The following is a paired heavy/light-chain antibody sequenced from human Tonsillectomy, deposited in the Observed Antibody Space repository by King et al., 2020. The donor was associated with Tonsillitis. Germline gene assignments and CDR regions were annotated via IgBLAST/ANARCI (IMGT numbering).Heavy chain of an antibody. D-gene: IGHD7-27*01. J-gene: IGHJ4*02. V-gene: IGHV1-18*01. CDR3: ARDLESAPHWGSHVLDY. Sequence: QVQLVQSGAEVKKPGASVKVSCRASGYTFNTYAFSWVRQAPGQGLEWMGWISTKYSDTSYAQKFQGRLTLTTDKSTRTTYMELKSLTSDDTAVYYCARDLESAPHWGSHVLDYWGQGSLVTVSS. CDR1: GYTFNTYA. CDR2: ISTKYSDT.
Light chain of an antibody. CDR1: DSNIGAGYD. CDR2: SNT. J-gene: IGLJ3*02. Sequence: QSVLTQPPSVSGAPGQRVTISCTGSDSNIGAGYDVHWFQQLPGTAPKLLIYSNTNRPSGVPDRFSGSKSGTSASLAITGLQAEDEADYYCLSFDKTGSGSGVFGGGTKLTVL. V-gene: IGLV1-40*01. CDR3: LSFDKTGSGSGV.